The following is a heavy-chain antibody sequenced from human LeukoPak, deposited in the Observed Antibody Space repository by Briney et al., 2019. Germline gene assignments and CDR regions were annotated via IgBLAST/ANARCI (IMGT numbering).Heavy chain of an antibody. Sequence: ASETLSLTCTVSGDPISSYYWSWIRQPPGKGLEWIGYIYYSESTNYNPSLKSRVTISVDTSKNQFSLKLSSVTAADTAVYYCARRGGDFTYYFDYWGQGTLVTVSS. D-gene: IGHD4-17*01. CDR1: GDPISSYY. J-gene: IGHJ4*02. CDR2: IYYSEST. CDR3: ARRGGDFTYYFDY. V-gene: IGHV4-59*08.